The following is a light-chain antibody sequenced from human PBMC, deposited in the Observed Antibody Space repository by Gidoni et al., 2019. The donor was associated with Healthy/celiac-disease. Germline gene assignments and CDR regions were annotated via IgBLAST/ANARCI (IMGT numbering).Light chain of an antibody. V-gene: IGKV1-5*03. CDR3: QQYNSYPPT. J-gene: IGKJ1*01. CDR2: NAS. Sequence: DIQMTQSPSTLSASVGERVTLTCRASQSISSWLAWYQQTPGKAPKLLLYNASSSDCGVPSRFSGSGSGTEFTLTISSLQPDDFATYYCQQYNSYPPTFGQGTKVEIK. CDR1: QSISSW.